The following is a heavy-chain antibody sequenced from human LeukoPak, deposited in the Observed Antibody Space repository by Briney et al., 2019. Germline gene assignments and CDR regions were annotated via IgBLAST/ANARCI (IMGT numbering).Heavy chain of an antibody. CDR1: DYSISSGYY. CDR3: ARAEEHLTSYYFDY. CDR2: IYHSGST. Sequence: SETLSLTCTVSDYSISSGYYWGWIRQPPGKGLEWIGNIYHSGSTYYNPSLRSRVTISVDTSKNQFSLKLSSVTAADTAVYYCARAEEHLTSYYFDYWGQGTLVTVSS. J-gene: IGHJ4*02. D-gene: IGHD2-21*01. V-gene: IGHV4-38-2*02.